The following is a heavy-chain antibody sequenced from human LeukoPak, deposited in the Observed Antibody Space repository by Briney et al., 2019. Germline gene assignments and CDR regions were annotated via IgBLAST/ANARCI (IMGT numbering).Heavy chain of an antibody. J-gene: IGHJ4*02. V-gene: IGHV3-23*01. Sequence: GGTLRLSCAASGFTFSSYGMSWVRQAPGKGLEWVSAISGSGGSTYYADSVKGRFTISRDNSKNTLYLQMNSLRAEDTAVYYCAKDRDSSGYYWDYWGQGTLVTVSS. D-gene: IGHD3-22*01. CDR2: ISGSGGST. CDR3: AKDRDSSGYYWDY. CDR1: GFTFSSYG.